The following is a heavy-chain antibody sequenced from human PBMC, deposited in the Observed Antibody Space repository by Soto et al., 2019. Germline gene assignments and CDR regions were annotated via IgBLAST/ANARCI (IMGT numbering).Heavy chain of an antibody. CDR3: ARRGDSSGYMDY. Sequence: ESLKISFKGSGYSFTKYWISWVRQMPGKGLEWMGIIYPGDSDTRYRPSFQGQVTISADKSISTAYLQWSSLKASDTAIYYCARRGDSSGYMDYWGQGILVTVSS. D-gene: IGHD3-22*01. V-gene: IGHV5-51*01. J-gene: IGHJ4*02. CDR1: GYSFTKYW. CDR2: IYPGDSDT.